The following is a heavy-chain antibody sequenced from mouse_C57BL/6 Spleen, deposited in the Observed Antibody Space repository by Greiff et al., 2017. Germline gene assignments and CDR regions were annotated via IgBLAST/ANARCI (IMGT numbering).Heavy chain of an antibody. J-gene: IGHJ3*01. CDR2: ISSGGSYT. D-gene: IGHD1-1*01. CDR3: ARRGITTVGGAWFAY. Sequence: EVKLEESGGDLVKPGGSLKLSCAASGFTFSSYGMSWVRQTPDKRLEWVATISSGGSYTYYPDSVKGRFTISRDNAKNTLYLQMSSLKSEDTAMYYCARRGITTVGGAWFAYWGQGTLVTVSA. V-gene: IGHV5-6*02. CDR1: GFTFSSYG.